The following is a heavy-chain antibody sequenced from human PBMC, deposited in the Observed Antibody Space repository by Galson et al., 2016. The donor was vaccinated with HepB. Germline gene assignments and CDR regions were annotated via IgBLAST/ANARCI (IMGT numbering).Heavy chain of an antibody. V-gene: IGHV3-23*01. CDR2: ISGSGQNT. Sequence: SLRLSCAASGFTFSSYAMSWVRQAPGKGLEWISSISGSGQNTYYRDSVEGRSTSSRDNSKNTLYLQMNSLRAEDTATYFCARVGPSGYFFDSWGQGALVIVSS. J-gene: IGHJ4*02. CDR3: ARVGPSGYFFDS. D-gene: IGHD3-22*01. CDR1: GFTFSSYA.